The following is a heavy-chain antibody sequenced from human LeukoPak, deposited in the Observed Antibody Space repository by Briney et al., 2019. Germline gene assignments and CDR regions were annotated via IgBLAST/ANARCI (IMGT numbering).Heavy chain of an antibody. J-gene: IGHJ4*02. Sequence: ASVEVSGKASGYTFTNSVINWVRQSTGQGLAGMGWMNPNSANTGYAQKFQGRVTMTKNTSISTAYMELSSLRSEDTAVYYCAGGYYDNRGYYFDFWGQGTLVTVSS. V-gene: IGHV1-8*01. CDR3: AGGYYDNRGYYFDF. CDR2: MNPNSANT. D-gene: IGHD3-22*01. CDR1: GYTFTNSV.